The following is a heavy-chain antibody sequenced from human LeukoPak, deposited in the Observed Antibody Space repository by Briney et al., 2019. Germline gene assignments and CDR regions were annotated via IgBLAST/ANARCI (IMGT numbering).Heavy chain of an antibody. V-gene: IGHV3-9*01. J-gene: IGHJ4*02. D-gene: IGHD2-21*02. CDR1: GFTFDDYA. CDR2: ISWNSGSI. Sequence: GGSLRLSCAASGFTFDDYAMHWVRQAPGKGLEWVSGISWNSGSIGYAGSVKGRFTISRDNAKNSLYLQMNSLRAEDTALYYCAKVDYCGGDCLFFDYWGQGTLVTVSS. CDR3: AKVDYCGGDCLFFDY.